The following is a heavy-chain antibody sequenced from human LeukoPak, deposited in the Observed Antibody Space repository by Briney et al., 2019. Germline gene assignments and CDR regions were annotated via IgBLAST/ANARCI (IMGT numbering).Heavy chain of an antibody. Sequence: GGSLRLSCAASGFTFSGHWMTWVRQAPGKGPEWVANIKEDGSKKNYVDSVKGRFTISRDNAKNSLYLQMTSLRAEDTAMYYCATPLDYRDSSGFHQGGDWGQGTLVTVSS. CDR1: GFTFSGHW. J-gene: IGHJ4*02. CDR3: ATPLDYRDSSGFHQGGD. D-gene: IGHD3-22*01. CDR2: IKEDGSKK. V-gene: IGHV3-7*03.